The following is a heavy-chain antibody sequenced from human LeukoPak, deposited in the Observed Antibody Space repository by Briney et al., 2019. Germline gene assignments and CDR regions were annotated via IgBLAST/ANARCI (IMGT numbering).Heavy chain of an antibody. Sequence: ASVKVSCKASGYTFTSYGISWVRQAPGQGLEWMGWISAYNGNTNYAQKLQGRVTVTTDTSTSTAYMELRSLRSDDTAVYYCASVFSEGYYFDYWGQGTLVTVSS. CDR2: ISAYNGNT. D-gene: IGHD1-26*01. CDR1: GYTFTSYG. V-gene: IGHV1-18*01. J-gene: IGHJ4*02. CDR3: ASVFSEGYYFDY.